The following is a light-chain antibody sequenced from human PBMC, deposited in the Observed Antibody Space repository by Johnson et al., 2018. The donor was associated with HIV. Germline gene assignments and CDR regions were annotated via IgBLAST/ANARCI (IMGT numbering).Light chain of an antibody. CDR3: GTWDSSLSAYV. Sequence: QSVLTQPPSVSAAPGQKVTISCYGSSSNIGNNYVSWYQQLPGTAPKLFIYDNNKRPSGIPDRFSGSKSGTSATLGITGLQTGDEADYYCGTWDSSLSAYVFRTGTKVTVL. J-gene: IGLJ1*01. V-gene: IGLV1-51*01. CDR1: SSNIGNNY. CDR2: DNN.